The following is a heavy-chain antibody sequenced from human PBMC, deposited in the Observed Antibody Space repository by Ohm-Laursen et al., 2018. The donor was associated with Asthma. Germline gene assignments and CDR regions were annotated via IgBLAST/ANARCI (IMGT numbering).Heavy chain of an antibody. CDR1: GYTLSRYS. CDR3: ATIGPEWELRGREYSLIH. D-gene: IGHD1-26*01. J-gene: IGHJ1*01. V-gene: IGHV3-21*01. CDR2: ISTASTFI. Sequence: LSLTCAASGYTLSRYSIQWIRQAPGKGLEWVASISTASTFIYNADSVRGRFTTSRDNSRNLVFLQMDSLRAEDTALYYCATIGPEWELRGREYSLIHWGQGTLVTVSS.